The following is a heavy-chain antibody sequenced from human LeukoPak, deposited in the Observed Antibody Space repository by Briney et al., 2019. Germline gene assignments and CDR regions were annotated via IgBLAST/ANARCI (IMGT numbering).Heavy chain of an antibody. CDR1: GFTFSSYA. D-gene: IGHD3-10*01. CDR2: ISGSGGST. Sequence: GGSLRLSCAASGFTFSSYAMSWVRQAPGKGLEWVSAISGSGGSTYYADSVKGRFTISRDNSKNTLYLQVNSLRAEDTAVYYCASTMVRGVQQDYWGQGTLVTVSS. J-gene: IGHJ4*02. V-gene: IGHV3-23*01. CDR3: ASTMVRGVQQDY.